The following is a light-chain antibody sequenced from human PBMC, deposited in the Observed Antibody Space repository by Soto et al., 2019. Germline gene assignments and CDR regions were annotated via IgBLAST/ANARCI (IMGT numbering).Light chain of an antibody. CDR1: QSISIW. CDR3: QQLISYPLT. Sequence: DIQMTQSPSTLSASVGDRVTITCRASQSISIWLAWYQQKPGKAPKLLIYKASTLKSGVPSRFSGSGSGTEFTLTISSLQPDDFATYYCQQLISYPLTFGGGTKVDIK. J-gene: IGKJ4*01. V-gene: IGKV1-5*03. CDR2: KAS.